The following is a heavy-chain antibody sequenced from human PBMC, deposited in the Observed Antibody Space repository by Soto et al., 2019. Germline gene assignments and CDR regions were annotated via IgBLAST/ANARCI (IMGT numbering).Heavy chain of an antibody. Sequence: GGSLRLSCAASGFTFSSYAMHWVRQAPGKGLEWVAVISYDGSNKDYADSVKGRFTISRDNSKNTLYLQMNSLRTEDTAVYYCERGQDLWYFDYWGQGTLVTVSS. J-gene: IGHJ4*02. CDR3: ERGQDLWYFDY. D-gene: IGHD3-10*01. V-gene: IGHV3-30-3*01. CDR1: GFTFSSYA. CDR2: ISYDGSNK.